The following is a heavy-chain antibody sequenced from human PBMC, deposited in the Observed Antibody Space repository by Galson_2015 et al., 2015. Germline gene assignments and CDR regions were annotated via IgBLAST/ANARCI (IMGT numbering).Heavy chain of an antibody. CDR3: TRRYDFWSGYRPRASIPYYYGMDV. Sequence: SLRLSCAASGFTFSGSAMHWVRQASGKGLEWVGRIRSKANSYATAYAASVKGRFTISRDDSKNTAYLQMNSLKTEDTAVYYCTRRYDFWSGYRPRASIPYYYGMDVWGQGTTVTVSS. CDR2: IRSKANSYAT. D-gene: IGHD3-3*01. CDR1: GFTFSGSA. V-gene: IGHV3-73*01. J-gene: IGHJ6*02.